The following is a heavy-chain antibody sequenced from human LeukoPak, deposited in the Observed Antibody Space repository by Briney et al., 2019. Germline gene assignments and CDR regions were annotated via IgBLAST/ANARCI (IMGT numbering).Heavy chain of an antibody. CDR3: ASEGSMVRGVIKKSNWFDP. D-gene: IGHD3-10*01. CDR2: INHSGST. V-gene: IGHV4-34*01. J-gene: IGHJ5*02. Sequence: SETLSLTCAVYGGSFSGYYWSWIRQPPGKGLEWIREINHSGSTNYNPSLKSRVTISVDTSKNQFSLKLSSVTAADTAVYYCASEGSMVRGVIKKSNWFDPWGQGTLVTVSS. CDR1: GGSFSGYY.